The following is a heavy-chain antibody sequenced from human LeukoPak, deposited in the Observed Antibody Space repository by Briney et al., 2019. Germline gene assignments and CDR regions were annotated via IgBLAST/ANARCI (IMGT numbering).Heavy chain of an antibody. CDR3: ARESYSSGWFDP. Sequence: SETLSLTCTVSGGSMSRYYWSWIRQAPGKGLEWFGYIYYNGDINYNPSLKSRVTISVDTSKNQFSLKLSSVTAADTAVYYCARESYSSGWFDPWGQGTPVTVSS. D-gene: IGHD6-19*01. J-gene: IGHJ5*02. CDR2: IYYNGDI. V-gene: IGHV4-59*01. CDR1: GGSMSRYY.